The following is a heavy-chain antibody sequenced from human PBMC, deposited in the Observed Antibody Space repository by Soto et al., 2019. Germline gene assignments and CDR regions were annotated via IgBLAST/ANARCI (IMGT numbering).Heavy chain of an antibody. CDR1: GFTFSSYG. J-gene: IGHJ4*02. CDR2: IWFDGSNK. V-gene: IGHV3-33*01. CDR3: ATTGPY. Sequence: PGGSLRLSCAASGFTFSSYGMHWVRQAPGKGLEWVAVIWFDGSNKFYADSVKGRFTISRDNPKNTVSLQMNSLRDEDSAAYYCATTGPYWGQGTLVTVSS.